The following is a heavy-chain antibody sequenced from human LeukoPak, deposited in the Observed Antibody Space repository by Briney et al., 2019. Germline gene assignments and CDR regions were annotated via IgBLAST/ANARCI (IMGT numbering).Heavy chain of an antibody. CDR3: AKDLSIAAAGTEDP. Sequence: GGSLRLACAASGFRFSSYAMSWVRQAPGKGLEWVSAISGSGVSTYYADSVKGRFTVSRDNSKNTLYLQMGSLRAEDTAVYYCAKDLSIAAAGTEDPWGQGTLVTVSS. D-gene: IGHD6-13*01. J-gene: IGHJ5*02. V-gene: IGHV3-23*01. CDR1: GFRFSSYA. CDR2: ISGSGVST.